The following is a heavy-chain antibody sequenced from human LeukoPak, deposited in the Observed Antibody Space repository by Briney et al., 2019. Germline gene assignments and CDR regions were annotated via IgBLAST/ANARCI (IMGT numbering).Heavy chain of an antibody. CDR2: IYYSGST. J-gene: IGHJ4*02. CDR3: ARDRGVMYYFDY. D-gene: IGHD1-26*01. CDR1: GGSISSSSYY. Sequence: PSETLSLTCTVSGGSISSSSYYWGWIRQPPGKGLEWIGSIYYSGSTYYNPSLKSRVTISVDTSKNQFSLKLSSVTAADTAVYYCARDRGVMYYFDYWGQGTLVTVSS. V-gene: IGHV4-39*07.